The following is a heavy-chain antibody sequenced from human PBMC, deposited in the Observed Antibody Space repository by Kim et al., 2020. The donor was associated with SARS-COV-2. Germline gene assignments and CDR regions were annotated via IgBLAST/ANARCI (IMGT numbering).Heavy chain of an antibody. CDR3: ASSWGY. V-gene: IGHV3-30*03. CDR1: GFTFSSYG. Sequence: GGSLRLSCAASGFTFSSYGMHWVRQAPGKGLEWVAVISYDGSNKYYADSVKGRFTISRDNSKNTLYLQMNSLRAEDTAVYYCASSWGYWGQGTLVTVSS. J-gene: IGHJ4*02. D-gene: IGHD1-26*01. CDR2: ISYDGSNK.